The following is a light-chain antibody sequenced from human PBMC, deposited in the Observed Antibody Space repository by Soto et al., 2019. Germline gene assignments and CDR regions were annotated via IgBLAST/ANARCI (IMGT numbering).Light chain of an antibody. CDR2: DAS. CDR3: QQRSTWPPSLT. V-gene: IGKV3-11*01. Sequence: EIVLTQSPATLSLSPGERATLSCRASQSVSSYLAWYQQTPGQAPRLLIYDASNRATGIPARFSGSGSGTDFTLTSSSLEPEDFAVYYCQQRSTWPPSLTFGGGTKVEIK. J-gene: IGKJ4*01. CDR1: QSVSSY.